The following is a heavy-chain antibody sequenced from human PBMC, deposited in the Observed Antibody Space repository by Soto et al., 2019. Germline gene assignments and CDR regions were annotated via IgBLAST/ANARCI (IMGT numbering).Heavy chain of an antibody. V-gene: IGHV6-1*01. D-gene: IGHD1-7*01. Sequence: QSQTLSLTCAISGDSVSSNSAAWNWIRQSPSRGLEWLGRTYYRSKWYNDYAVSVKSRITINPDTSKNQFSLQLNSVTPEDTAVYYCARVVITGTRNRSNYYYYYMDVWGKGTTVTVSS. CDR2: TYYRSKWYN. J-gene: IGHJ6*03. CDR3: ARVVITGTRNRSNYYYYYMDV. CDR1: GDSVSSNSAA.